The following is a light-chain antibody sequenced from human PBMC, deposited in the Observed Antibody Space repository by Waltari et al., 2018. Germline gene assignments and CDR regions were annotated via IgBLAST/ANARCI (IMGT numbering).Light chain of an antibody. CDR1: QSVRNN. J-gene: IGKJ1*01. CDR3: QQYNNWPPWT. Sequence: EIVMTQSPATLSVSPGERATLSCRASQSVRNNLVWYQQKPGQAPRLLIYGASTRVTGIPARFSGSGSGTEFTLTISSLQSEGFAVYYCQQYNNWPPWTFGQGTKVEIK. CDR2: GAS. V-gene: IGKV3-15*01.